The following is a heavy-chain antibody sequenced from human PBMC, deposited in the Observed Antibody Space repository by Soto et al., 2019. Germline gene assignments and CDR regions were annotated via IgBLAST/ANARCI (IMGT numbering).Heavy chain of an antibody. Sequence: QVQLVESGGGVVQPGRSLRLSCAASGFTFSNYGMQWVRQAPGKGLEWLAVIWYDGSNKYYADSVKGRFTISRDNSKNTLYWKMNSLRAEDTAVYYCARAGEGHDAFDIWGQGTMVTVSS. D-gene: IGHD3-16*01. CDR1: GFTFSNYG. CDR3: ARAGEGHDAFDI. CDR2: IWYDGSNK. J-gene: IGHJ3*02. V-gene: IGHV3-33*01.